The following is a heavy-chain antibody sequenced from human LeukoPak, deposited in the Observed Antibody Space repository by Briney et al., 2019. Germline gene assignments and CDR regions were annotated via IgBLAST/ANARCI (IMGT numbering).Heavy chain of an antibody. Sequence: PSETLSLTCTVSGVSISSSDYFWRWTRQPPGKGLEWIGSIYYSGNTYYNPSLKSRVTISVDTSKNQFSLRLSFVTAADTAVYYCARYPTAMVSFDYWGQGTLVTVSS. D-gene: IGHD5-18*01. J-gene: IGHJ4*02. CDR1: GVSISSSDYF. V-gene: IGHV4-39*01. CDR3: ARYPTAMVSFDY. CDR2: IYYSGNT.